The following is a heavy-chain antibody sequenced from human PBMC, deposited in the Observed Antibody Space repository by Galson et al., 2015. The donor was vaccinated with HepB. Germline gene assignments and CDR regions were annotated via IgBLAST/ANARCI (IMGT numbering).Heavy chain of an antibody. V-gene: IGHV1-18*01. CDR2: ISPYNGNT. D-gene: IGHD6-13*01. Sequence: SVKVSCKASGYSFTNYGITWVRQAPGQGLEWMGWISPYNGNTVYAQKLQGRVTMTTDTSTSTAYMELRSLRSDDTAVYYCARGVLTGSSWENDYWGQGTLVTVSS. CDR1: GYSFTNYG. CDR3: ARGVLTGSSWENDY. J-gene: IGHJ4*02.